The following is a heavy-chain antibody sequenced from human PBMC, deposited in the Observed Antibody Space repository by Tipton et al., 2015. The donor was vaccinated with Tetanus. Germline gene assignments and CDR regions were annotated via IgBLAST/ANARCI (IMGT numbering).Heavy chain of an antibody. D-gene: IGHD2-8*01. J-gene: IGHJ4*02. Sequence: TLSLTCAVYGGSFSGYYWTWIRQPPGTGLEWIGDINYSGSANYDPSLKSRVTISVDTAKNQFSLHLTPVTAADTAVYYCARRQTYCTNGFCPFENWGQGTLVTVSS. CDR1: GGSFSGYY. V-gene: IGHV4-34*01. CDR3: ARRQTYCTNGFCPFEN. CDR2: INYSGSA.